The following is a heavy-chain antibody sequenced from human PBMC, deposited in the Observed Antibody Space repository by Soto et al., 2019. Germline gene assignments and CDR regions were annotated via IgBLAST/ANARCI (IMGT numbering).Heavy chain of an antibody. CDR1: GGTFSNYV. CDR3: AYYDTNGNY. D-gene: IGHD3-22*01. J-gene: IGHJ4*02. CDR2: IIPSSGSS. Sequence: QVQLVQSGAEMKKPGSSVKVSGKASGGTFSNYVISWVRQAPGQGLEWMGGIIPSSGSSNYVQKFQDRLTITADESTATVYMELSSLRSEDTAMYYCAYYDTNGNYWGQGTLVTVSS. V-gene: IGHV1-69*12.